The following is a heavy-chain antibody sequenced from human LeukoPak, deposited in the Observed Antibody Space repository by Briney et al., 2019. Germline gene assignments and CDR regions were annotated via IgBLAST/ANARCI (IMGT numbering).Heavy chain of an antibody. Sequence: GGSLRLSCATSGFTFSSSWMSWVRQAPGKGLECVANIKEDGREKYYVDSVKGRFTISRDNAKNSLYLQMSSLRAEDTAVYYCARGGRPDYWGQGTLVTVSS. CDR1: GFTFSSSW. CDR2: IKEDGREK. D-gene: IGHD3-10*01. J-gene: IGHJ4*02. CDR3: ARGGRPDY. V-gene: IGHV3-7*01.